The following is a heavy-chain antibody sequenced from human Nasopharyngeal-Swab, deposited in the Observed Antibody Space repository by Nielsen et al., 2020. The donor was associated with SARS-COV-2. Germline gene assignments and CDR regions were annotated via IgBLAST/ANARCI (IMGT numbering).Heavy chain of an antibody. D-gene: IGHD3-3*01. V-gene: IGHV1-24*01. J-gene: IGHJ4*02. Sequence: WVRQAPGQGLEWMGGFDPEDGETIYAQKFQGRVTMTEDTSTDTAYMELSSLRSEDTAVYYCATGLPLLRSLEWLLYWGQGTLVTVSS. CDR3: ATGLPLLRSLEWLLY. CDR2: FDPEDGET.